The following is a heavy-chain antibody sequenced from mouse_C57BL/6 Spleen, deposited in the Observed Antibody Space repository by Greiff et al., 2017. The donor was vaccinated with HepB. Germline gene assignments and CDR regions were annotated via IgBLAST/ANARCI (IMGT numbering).Heavy chain of an antibody. CDR3: ASLGRYYGSSYDAMDY. CDR2: INPNYGTT. Sequence: EVQLQQSGPELVKPGASVKISCKASGYSFTDYKMNWVKQSNGKSLEWIGVINPNYGTTSYNQKFKGKATLTVAQSSSTAYMQLNSLTAEDSAVYYGASLGRYYGSSYDAMDYWGQGTSVTVSS. V-gene: IGHV1-39*01. J-gene: IGHJ4*01. D-gene: IGHD1-1*01. CDR1: GYSFTDYK.